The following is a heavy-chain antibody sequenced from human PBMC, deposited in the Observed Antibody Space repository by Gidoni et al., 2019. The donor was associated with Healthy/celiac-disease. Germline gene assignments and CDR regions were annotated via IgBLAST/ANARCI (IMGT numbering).Heavy chain of an antibody. CDR3: AQGRGSYYF. D-gene: IGHD1-26*01. V-gene: IGHV4-34*01. CDR1: GGSFSRYY. CDR2: INHSGST. J-gene: IGHJ4*02. Sequence: QVQLQQWGAGLLTPSETLSLTCAFYGGSFSRYYWSWIRQPPGKGLEWIGEINHSGSTNYNPSLKSRVTISVDTSKNQCSLKLSSVTAADTAVYYCAQGRGSYYFWGQGTLVTVSS.